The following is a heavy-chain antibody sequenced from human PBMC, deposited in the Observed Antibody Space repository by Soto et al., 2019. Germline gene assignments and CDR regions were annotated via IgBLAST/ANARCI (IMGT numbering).Heavy chain of an antibody. CDR2: IIPIFGTA. D-gene: IGHD6-13*01. CDR3: ARGILHGLAPPYYYYGMDV. CDR1: GGTFSSYA. Sequence: GASVKVSCKASGGTFSSYAISWVRQAPGQGLEWMGGIIPIFGTANYAQKFQGRVTITADESTSTAYMELSSLRSEDTAVYYCARGILHGLAPPYYYYGMDVWGQGTTVTVSS. V-gene: IGHV1-69*13. J-gene: IGHJ6*02.